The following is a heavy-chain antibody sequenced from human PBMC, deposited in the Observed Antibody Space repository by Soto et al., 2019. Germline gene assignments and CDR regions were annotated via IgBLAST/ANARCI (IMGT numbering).Heavy chain of an antibody. V-gene: IGHV2-5*02. CDR2: IYWDDSK. CDR3: AHKGPEDWPLDY. CDR1: GFSLSTSGVG. J-gene: IGHJ4*02. D-gene: IGHD3-9*01. Sequence: QITLKESGPTLVRPTQTLTLTCAFSGFSLSTSGVGVGWIRQPPGKALEWLAVIYWDDSKHYRPSLRSRLTIPKDSPKTQLVLPLTNMDPMDTGTYYCAHKGPEDWPLDYWCQGTLVTVSS.